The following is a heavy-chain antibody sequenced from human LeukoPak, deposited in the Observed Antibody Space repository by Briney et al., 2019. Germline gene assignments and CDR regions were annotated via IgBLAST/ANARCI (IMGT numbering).Heavy chain of an antibody. CDR1: GLSFTDYY. J-gene: IGHJ4*02. Sequence: GGPLRLSCAASGLSFTDYYMSWIRQAPGKGLEWVSYIGISGSPIYYADSVKGRFTISRDNAKNSVYLHLNSLRAEDTAFYYCATLASSSVGYWGQGTLVTVSS. D-gene: IGHD6-25*01. V-gene: IGHV3-11*01. CDR2: IGISGSPI. CDR3: ATLASSSVGY.